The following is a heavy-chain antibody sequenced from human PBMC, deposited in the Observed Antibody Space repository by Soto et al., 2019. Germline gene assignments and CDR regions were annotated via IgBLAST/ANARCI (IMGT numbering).Heavy chain of an antibody. V-gene: IGHV1-18*01. J-gene: IGHJ4*02. D-gene: IGHD1-26*01. CDR3: ARDRGSYALDY. Sequence: QVQLVQSGAEVKKPGASVKVSCKASGYTFTSYGVSWVRQAPGQGLAWMGWISANNGNTNYAQKLQGRVTMTTDTSTGTAYLDLRSLRSDDTAVYYCARDRGSYALDYWGQGTLVTVSS. CDR1: GYTFTSYG. CDR2: ISANNGNT.